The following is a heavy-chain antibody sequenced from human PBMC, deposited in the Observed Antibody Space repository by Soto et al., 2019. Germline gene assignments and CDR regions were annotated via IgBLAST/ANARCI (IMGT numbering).Heavy chain of an antibody. J-gene: IGHJ5*02. CDR3: ARSNSGYYKWFDP. D-gene: IGHD3-22*01. CDR2: IYYSGIT. Sequence: SETLSLTCTVSGDSIISSTYYWGWIRQPPGKGLEWIGNIYYSGITYYNPSLKSRVAISVDTSKNQFSLKLSSVSAADTAIYYCARSNSGYYKWFDPWGQGTLVTV. V-gene: IGHV4-39*01. CDR1: GDSIISSTYY.